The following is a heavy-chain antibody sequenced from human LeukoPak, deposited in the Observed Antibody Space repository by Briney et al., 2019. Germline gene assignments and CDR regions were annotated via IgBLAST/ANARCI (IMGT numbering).Heavy chain of an antibody. J-gene: IGHJ4*02. Sequence: PSETLSLTCTVSGGSISSSSYYWGWIRQPPGKGLEWIGTMDYSGSTYYNPSLKSRVTISVDTSKNQLSLKLSSVTAADTAIYYCANIVNSSGWRWGGQGTLATVSS. CDR3: ANIVNSSGWRW. V-gene: IGHV4-39*01. D-gene: IGHD6-19*01. CDR1: GGSISSSSYY. CDR2: MDYSGST.